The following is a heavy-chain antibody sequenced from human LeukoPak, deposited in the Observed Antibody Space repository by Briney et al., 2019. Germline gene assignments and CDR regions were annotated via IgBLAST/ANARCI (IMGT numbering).Heavy chain of an antibody. J-gene: IGHJ6*03. CDR1: GFTFSDHY. CDR3: VKLEVSSHIGV. Sequence: GGSLRLSCAASGFTFSDHYMDWARQAPGKGLEWVGRSRNKAKSYTTEYAASVKGRFTISRDDSKNSLYLQMNSLKTEDTAVYYCVKLEVSSHIGVWGKGTTVTVSS. D-gene: IGHD1-1*01. CDR2: SRNKAKSYTT. V-gene: IGHV3-72*01.